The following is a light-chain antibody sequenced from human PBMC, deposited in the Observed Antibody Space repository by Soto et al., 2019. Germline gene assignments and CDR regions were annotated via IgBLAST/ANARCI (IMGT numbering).Light chain of an antibody. CDR2: DAS. CDR1: DDISNY. Sequence: DIQMTQSPSSLSASVGDRVTITCQASDDISNYLNWYQQKPGKAPKVLIYDASHLESGVPSRFSGGGSGTEFTFTISSLPAEDTATYYCQQYANLPLTFGPGTIVDIK. CDR3: QQYANLPLT. J-gene: IGKJ3*01. V-gene: IGKV1-33*01.